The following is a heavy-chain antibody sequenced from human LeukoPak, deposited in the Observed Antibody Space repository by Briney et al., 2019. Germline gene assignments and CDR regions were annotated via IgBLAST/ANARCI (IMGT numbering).Heavy chain of an antibody. Sequence: GGSLRLSYAASGFTFSSYGMHWVRQAPAKGLEGVAVIWYDGSNKYYADSVKGRFTISRDNSKNTLYLQMNSLRAEDTAVYYCARGGYDYVWGSYRRRPLDYWGQGTLVTVSS. CDR1: GFTFSSYG. CDR2: IWYDGSNK. D-gene: IGHD3-16*02. J-gene: IGHJ4*02. V-gene: IGHV3-33*01. CDR3: ARGGYDYVWGSYRRRPLDY.